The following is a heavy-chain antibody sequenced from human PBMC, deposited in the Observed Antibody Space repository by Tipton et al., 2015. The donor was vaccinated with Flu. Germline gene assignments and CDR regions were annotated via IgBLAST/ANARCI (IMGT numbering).Heavy chain of an antibody. CDR3: ARETFYSGSGSFRWYLDL. J-gene: IGHJ2*01. D-gene: IGHD3-10*01. CDR1: GGPISSYH. Sequence: TLSLTCTVSGGPISSYHWSWIRQPPGKGLEWIGYIYSSGYTNYNPSLKSRVTISVDTSKNQFSLKLSSVTAADTAVYFCARETFYSGSGSFRWYLDLWGRGTLVTVSS. CDR2: IYSSGYT. V-gene: IGHV4-59*01.